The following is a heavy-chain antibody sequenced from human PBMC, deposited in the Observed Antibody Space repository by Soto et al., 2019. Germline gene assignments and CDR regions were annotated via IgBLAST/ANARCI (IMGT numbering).Heavy chain of an antibody. J-gene: IGHJ5*02. CDR1: GYTFTSYA. D-gene: IGHD3-3*01. V-gene: IGHV1-3*01. Sequence: ASVKVSCKASGYTFTSYAMHWVRQAPGQRLEWMGWINAGNGNTKYSQKSQGRVTITRDTSASTAYMELSSLRSEDTAVYYCARGPEITIFGVVTYNWFDPWGQGTLVTVSS. CDR3: ARGPEITIFGVVTYNWFDP. CDR2: INAGNGNT.